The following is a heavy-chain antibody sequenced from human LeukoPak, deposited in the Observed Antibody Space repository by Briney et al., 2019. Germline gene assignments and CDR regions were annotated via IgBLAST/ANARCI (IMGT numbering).Heavy chain of an antibody. Sequence: PGGSLRLSCAASGFTFCDCYMSWIRQTPGKGLEWVSYIGSSNSYTNYADSVKGRFTISRDNAKNSLYLQMNSLRAEDTAVYYCARTQNWFYFDYWGQGTLVTVSS. D-gene: IGHD2/OR15-2a*01. CDR2: IGSSNSYT. CDR3: ARTQNWFYFDY. V-gene: IGHV3-11*03. CDR1: GFTFCDCY. J-gene: IGHJ4*02.